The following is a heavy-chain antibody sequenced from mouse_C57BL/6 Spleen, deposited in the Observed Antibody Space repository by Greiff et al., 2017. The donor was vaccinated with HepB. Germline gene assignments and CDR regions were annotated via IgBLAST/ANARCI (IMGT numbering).Heavy chain of an antibody. CDR3: AREGLYYYGSSPWFAY. J-gene: IGHJ3*01. CDR2: ISSGSSTI. D-gene: IGHD1-1*01. CDR1: GFTFSDYE. V-gene: IGHV5-17*01. Sequence: EVQLVESGGGLVKPGGSLKLSCAASGFTFSDYEMHWVRQAPEKGLEWVAYISSGSSTIYYADTVKGRFTISRDNAKNTLFLQMTSLRSEDTAMYYCAREGLYYYGSSPWFAYWGQGTLVTVSA.